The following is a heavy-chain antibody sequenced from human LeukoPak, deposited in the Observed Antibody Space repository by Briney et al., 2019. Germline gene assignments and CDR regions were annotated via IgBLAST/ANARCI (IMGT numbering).Heavy chain of an antibody. CDR3: AKSTNWGSISDGFDI. CDR2: INPNSGGA. J-gene: IGHJ3*02. CDR1: RYTFICYY. Sequence: ASVKDSCKATRYTFICYYIHWVRQAPGQGLEWMGWINPNSGGANYAQKFQGRVTMTRGTSISTVYMELTRLRSDDTAMYYCAKSTNWGSISDGFDIWGQGTMVTVAS. D-gene: IGHD7-27*01. V-gene: IGHV1-2*02.